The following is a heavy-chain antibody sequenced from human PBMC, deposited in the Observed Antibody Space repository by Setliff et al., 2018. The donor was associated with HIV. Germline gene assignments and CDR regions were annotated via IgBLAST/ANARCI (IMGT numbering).Heavy chain of an antibody. J-gene: IGHJ4*02. CDR2: ISASGCGT. D-gene: IGHD1-26*01. V-gene: IGHV3-23*01. CDR1: GFRFSDFA. CDR3: AKVYSTSYRPDY. Sequence: GGSLRLSCAASGFRFSDFAMTWVRQAPGKGLDWVAGISASGCGTYSADSVRGRLTISSDNSKNTLHLPMSSLSADDTAVYYCAKVYSTSYRPDYWGQGNLVTVSS.